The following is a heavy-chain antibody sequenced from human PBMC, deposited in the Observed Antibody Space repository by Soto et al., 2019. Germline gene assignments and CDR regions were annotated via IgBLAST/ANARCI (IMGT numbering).Heavy chain of an antibody. CDR1: GYNFPNHW. V-gene: IGHV5-51*01. CDR2: IYPGDSET. D-gene: IGHD3-16*01. J-gene: IGHJ4*02. CDR3: ARPAYSYAYLSYTDY. Sequence: PGESLKISCKGSGYNFPNHWIGWVRQMPGKGLEWMAIIYPGDSETRYSPSFQGQVTISVDKSISTAYLQWSSLRASDSAMYYCARPAYSYAYLSYTDYWGLGTRVTVSS.